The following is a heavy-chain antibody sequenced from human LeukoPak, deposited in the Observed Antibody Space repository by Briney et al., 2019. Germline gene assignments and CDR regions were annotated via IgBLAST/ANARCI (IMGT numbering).Heavy chain of an antibody. D-gene: IGHD6-13*01. V-gene: IGHV5-51*01. Sequence: GESLKISRKGSGYSFTSYWIGWVRQMPGKGLEWMGIIYPGDSDTRYSPSFQGQVTISADKSISTAYLQWSSLKASDTAMYYCASLAAAGTESTGYFDYWGQGTLVTVSS. CDR3: ASLAAAGTESTGYFDY. J-gene: IGHJ4*02. CDR1: GYSFTSYW. CDR2: IYPGDSDT.